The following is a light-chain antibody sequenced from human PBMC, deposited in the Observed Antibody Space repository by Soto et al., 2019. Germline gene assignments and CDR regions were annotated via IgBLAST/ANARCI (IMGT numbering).Light chain of an antibody. J-gene: IGLJ3*02. CDR2: GNT. Sequence: QSVLTQPPSASGAPGQRVTISCSGSSSNIGTDTVNWYQQLPGTAPKLLIYGNTQRPSGVPDRFSGSKSATSASLAISGLQSEDEADYYCAAWDDSLNGWVFGGGTKLPS. CDR3: AAWDDSLNGWV. V-gene: IGLV1-44*01. CDR1: SSNIGTDT.